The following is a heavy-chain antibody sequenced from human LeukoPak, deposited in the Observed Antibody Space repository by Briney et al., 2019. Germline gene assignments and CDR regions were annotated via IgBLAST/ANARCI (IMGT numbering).Heavy chain of an antibody. J-gene: IGHJ4*02. V-gene: IGHV4-4*07. D-gene: IGHD3-10*01. Sequence: SETLSLTCTVSGGSISSYYWSWIRQPPGKGLEWIGRIYTSGSTNYNPSLKSRVTMSVDTSENQFSLKLSSVTAADTAVYYCARDRSRMVRGVLYYFDYWGQGTLVTVSS. CDR2: IYTSGST. CDR1: GGSISSYY. CDR3: ARDRSRMVRGVLYYFDY.